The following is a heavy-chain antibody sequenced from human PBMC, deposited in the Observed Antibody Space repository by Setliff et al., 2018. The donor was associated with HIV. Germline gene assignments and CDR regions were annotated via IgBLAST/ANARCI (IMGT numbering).Heavy chain of an antibody. CDR3: AKWNYPNS. V-gene: IGHV3-30*04. J-gene: IGHJ4*02. CDR1: GFTFSIYA. D-gene: IGHD1-7*01. Sequence: GGSLRLSCAASGFTFSIYAIHWVRQAPGKGLEWVAVISYDGSDKYYADSVKGRFTISRDNSKNTLYLQMNSLRTEDTAVYYCAKWNYPNSWGQGTLVTVSS. CDR2: ISYDGSDK.